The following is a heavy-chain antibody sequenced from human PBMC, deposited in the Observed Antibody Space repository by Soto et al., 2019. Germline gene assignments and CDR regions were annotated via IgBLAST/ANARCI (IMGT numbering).Heavy chain of an antibody. V-gene: IGHV3-33*01. J-gene: IGHJ6*02. CDR1: GFTFSSYG. CDR3: ARDRDCSGGSCYSYGMDV. D-gene: IGHD2-15*01. CDR2: IWYDGSNK. Sequence: PGGSLRLSCAASGFTFSSYGMRWVRQAPGKGLEWVAVIWYDGSNKYYADSVKGRFTISRDNSKNTLYLQMNSLRAEDTAVYYCARDRDCSGGSCYSYGMDVWGQGTTVTVSS.